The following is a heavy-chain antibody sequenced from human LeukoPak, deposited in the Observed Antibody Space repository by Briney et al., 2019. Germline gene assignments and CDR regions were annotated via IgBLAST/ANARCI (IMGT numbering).Heavy chain of an antibody. J-gene: IGHJ4*02. Sequence: SETLSLTCTVSGGSISSSNRWSWVRQPPGKGLEWIGEIYHSGSTNYNPSLKSRVTISVDKSKNQFSLKLSSVTAADTAVYYCARARSLRYFDWLPGPAYYFDYWGQGTLVTVSS. CDR3: ARARSLRYFDWLPGPAYYFDY. D-gene: IGHD3-9*01. CDR2: IYHSGST. CDR1: GGSISSSNR. V-gene: IGHV4-4*02.